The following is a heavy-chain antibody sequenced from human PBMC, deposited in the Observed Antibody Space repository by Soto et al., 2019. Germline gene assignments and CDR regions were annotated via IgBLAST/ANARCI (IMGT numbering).Heavy chain of an antibody. CDR3: ARVPICGGDCFVAFDI. V-gene: IGHV4-30-4*01. CDR1: GGSISSGDYY. D-gene: IGHD2-21*02. CDR2: IYYSGTT. J-gene: IGHJ3*02. Sequence: PSETLSLTCTVSGGSISSGDYYWSWIRQPPGKGLEWIGYIYYSGTTYYNPSLKSRVTISVDTSKNQFSLKLSSVTAADTAVYYCARVPICGGDCFVAFDIWGQGTTVTVSS.